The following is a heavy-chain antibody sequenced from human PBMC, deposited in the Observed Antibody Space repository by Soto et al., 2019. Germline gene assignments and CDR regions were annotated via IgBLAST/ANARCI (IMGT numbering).Heavy chain of an antibody. CDR2: IYYSGST. V-gene: IGHV4-59*08. J-gene: IGHJ6*04. D-gene: IGHD6-13*01. Sequence: SETLSLTCTVSGGSISSYYWSWIRQPPGKGLEWIGYIYYSGSTNYNPSLKSRVTISVDTSKNQFSLKLSSVTAADTAVYYCARRHITRAAHRAYYGMDVWGKGTTVTVSS. CDR3: ARRHITRAAHRAYYGMDV. CDR1: GGSISSYY.